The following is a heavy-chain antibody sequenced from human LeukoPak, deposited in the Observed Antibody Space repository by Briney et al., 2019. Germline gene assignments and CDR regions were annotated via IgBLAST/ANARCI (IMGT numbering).Heavy chain of an antibody. J-gene: IGHJ3*02. CDR3: AKGRRFGVDAFDI. V-gene: IGHV3-23*01. D-gene: IGHD3-10*01. Sequence: GGSLRLSCAASGFTFSSYSMSWVRQAPGKGLEWGSVIIGGGSAYYAESVKGRFTISRDKSKNTFSLQMNSLRAEYTPWYYCAKGRRFGVDAFDIWGKGTMVTVSS. CDR2: IIGGGSA. CDR1: GFTFSSYS.